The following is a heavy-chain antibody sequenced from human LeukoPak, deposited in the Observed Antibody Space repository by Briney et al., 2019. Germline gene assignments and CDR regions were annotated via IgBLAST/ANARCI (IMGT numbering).Heavy chain of an antibody. CDR3: AMGAIVATIDY. D-gene: IGHD5-12*01. V-gene: IGHV3-66*01. Sequence: GGSLRLSCAASGFTVSSYHMSWVRQAPGKGLEWVSILYSGGSTYYADSVKGRFTISRDNSKNTLYLQMNSLRVEDTAVYYCAMGAIVATIDYWGQGTLVTVSS. CDR2: LYSGGST. J-gene: IGHJ4*02. CDR1: GFTVSSYH.